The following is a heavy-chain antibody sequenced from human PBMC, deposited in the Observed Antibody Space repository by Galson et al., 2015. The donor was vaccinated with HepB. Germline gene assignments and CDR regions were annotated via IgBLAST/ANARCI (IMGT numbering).Heavy chain of an antibody. J-gene: IGHJ6*02. CDR2: INPSGGNT. CDR1: GYTFTSYY. Sequence: SVKVSCKASGYTFTSYYMHWVRQAPGQGLEWMGIINPSGGNTSYAQKFQGRVTMTRNTSTSTVYLELSSLRSEDTAVYYCARGGKYYDFGSGYSGGMDVWGQGTTVTVSS. CDR3: ARGGKYYDFGSGYSGGMDV. V-gene: IGHV1-46*01. D-gene: IGHD3-3*01.